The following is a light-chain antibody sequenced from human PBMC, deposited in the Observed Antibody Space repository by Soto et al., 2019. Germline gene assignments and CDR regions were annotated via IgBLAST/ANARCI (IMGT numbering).Light chain of an antibody. V-gene: IGLV2-14*01. Sequence: QSALTQPASLSGSPGQSITISCTATTSDVGGYNYVSWYQQHPGKAPKLMIYDVSNRTSGVSNRFSGSKSGNTASLTISGLQAEDEADYYCRSYTSSSTYVFGTGTKLTVL. J-gene: IGLJ1*01. CDR3: RSYTSSSTYV. CDR2: DVS. CDR1: TSDVGGYNY.